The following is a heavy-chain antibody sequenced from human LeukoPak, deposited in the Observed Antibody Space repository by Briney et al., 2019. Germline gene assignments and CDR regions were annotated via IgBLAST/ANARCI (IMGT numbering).Heavy chain of an antibody. Sequence: KPSETLSLTCTVSGGSISSYYWSWIRQPPGKGLEWIGYIYYSGSTNYNPSLKSRVTISVDTSKNQFSLKLSSVTAADTAVYYCARGVQYQLPARRLSPLDYWGQGTLVTVSS. V-gene: IGHV4-59*01. J-gene: IGHJ4*02. D-gene: IGHD2-2*01. CDR1: GGSISSYY. CDR3: ARGVQYQLPARRLSPLDY. CDR2: IYYSGST.